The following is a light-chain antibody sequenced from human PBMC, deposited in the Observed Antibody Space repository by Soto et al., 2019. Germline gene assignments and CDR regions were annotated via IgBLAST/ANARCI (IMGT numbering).Light chain of an antibody. CDR1: QNISSY. CDR2: DVS. J-gene: IGKJ1*01. Sequence: EFVLTQSPGTLSFSPGNRATLSCRASQNISSYLIWYQQKPGQSPRVLIYDVSNRATGIPARFSGSGSGKEFTLTISSLQSEDFAVYYCQQYNNWPPWTFGQGTKVDIK. V-gene: IGKV3D-15*01. CDR3: QQYNNWPPWT.